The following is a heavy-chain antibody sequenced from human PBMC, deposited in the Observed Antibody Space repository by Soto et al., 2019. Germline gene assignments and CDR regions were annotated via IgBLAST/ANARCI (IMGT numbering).Heavy chain of an antibody. CDR3: IGTMVRGVYDY. V-gene: IGHV3-23*01. D-gene: IGHD3-10*01. CDR1: GFTFSSYA. Sequence: PGWSLRLSCAASGFTFSSYAMSWVRQAPGKGLEWVSAISGSGGSTYYADSVKGRFTISRDNSKNTLYLQMNSLRAEDTAVYYCIGTMVRGVYDYWGQGTLVTVSS. CDR2: ISGSGGST. J-gene: IGHJ4*02.